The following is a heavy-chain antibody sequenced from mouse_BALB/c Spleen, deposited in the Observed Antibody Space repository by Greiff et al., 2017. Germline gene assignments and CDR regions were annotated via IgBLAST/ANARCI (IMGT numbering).Heavy chain of an antibody. D-gene: IGHD2-3*01. J-gene: IGHJ4*01. CDR2: IDPSDSYT. V-gene: IGHV1S127*01. Sequence: QVQLQQPGAELVKPGASVKMSCKASGYTFTSYWMHWVKQRPGQGLEWIGTIDPSDSYTSYNQKFKGKATLTVDTSSSTAYTQLSSLTSEDSAVYYCTRLMVTTYYYAMDYWGQGTSVTVSS. CDR1: GYTFTSYW. CDR3: TRLMVTTYYYAMDY.